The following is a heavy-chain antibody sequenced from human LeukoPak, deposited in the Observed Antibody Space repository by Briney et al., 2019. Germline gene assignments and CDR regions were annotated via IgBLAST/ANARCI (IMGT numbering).Heavy chain of an antibody. V-gene: IGHV3-21*01. D-gene: IGHD6-6*01. CDR3: ARAGSSSFLTDY. Sequence: GGSLRLSSAASGFTFSSYSMNWVRQAPGKGLEWVSSISSSSSYIYYADSVKGRFTISRDNAKNSLYLQMNSLRAEDTAVYYCARAGSSSFLTDYWGQGTLVTVSS. J-gene: IGHJ4*02. CDR1: GFTFSSYS. CDR2: ISSSSSYI.